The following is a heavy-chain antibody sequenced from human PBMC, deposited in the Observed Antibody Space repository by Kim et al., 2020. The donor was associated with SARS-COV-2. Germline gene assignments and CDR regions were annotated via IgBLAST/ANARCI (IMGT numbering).Heavy chain of an antibody. CDR3: AKDICGYSGYDCAFDY. D-gene: IGHD5-12*01. CDR1: GFTFDDYA. CDR2: ISWDGGST. J-gene: IGHJ4*02. V-gene: IGHV3-43D*03. Sequence: GGSLRLSCAASGFTFDDYAMHWVRQAPGKGLEWVSLISWDGGSTYYADSVKGRFTISRDNSKNSLYLQMNSLRAEDTALYYCAKDICGYSGYDCAFDYWGQGTLVTVSS.